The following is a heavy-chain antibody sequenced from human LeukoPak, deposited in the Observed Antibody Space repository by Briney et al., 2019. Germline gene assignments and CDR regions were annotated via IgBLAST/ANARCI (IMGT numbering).Heavy chain of an antibody. CDR3: ARGGYSYGYVY. V-gene: IGHV4-34*01. CDR2: INHSGST. D-gene: IGHD5-18*01. J-gene: IGHJ4*02. CDR1: GGSSSDYY. Sequence: SETLSLTCAVHGGSSSDYYWSWIRQPPGKGLEWIGEINHSGSTNYNPSLKSRVTISVDPSKNQFSLKLSSVTDADTAVYYCARGGYSYGYVYCGQGTLVTV.